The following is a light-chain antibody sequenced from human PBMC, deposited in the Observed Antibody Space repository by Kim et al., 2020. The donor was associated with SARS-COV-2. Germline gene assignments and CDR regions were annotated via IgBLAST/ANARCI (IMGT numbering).Light chain of an antibody. V-gene: IGKV3-20*01. CDR3: QLYGHSPMYSPIFT. CDR1: QSVSTSY. CDR2: GAS. J-gene: IGKJ2*01. Sequence: PGERATLSCRASQSVSTSYLAWYQQKPGKSPRLLIYGASTRATGIPDRFSGSGSGTDFTLTISRLEPEDFAVYHCQLYGHSPMYSPIFTFGQ.